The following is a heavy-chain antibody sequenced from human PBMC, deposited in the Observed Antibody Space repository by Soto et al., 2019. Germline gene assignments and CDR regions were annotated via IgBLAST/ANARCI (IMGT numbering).Heavy chain of an antibody. CDR1: GGTFSSYA. Sequence: QVQLVQSGAEVKKPGSSVKVSCKASGGTFSSYAISWVRQAPGQGLEWMGGIIPIFGTANYAQKFQGRVTITADESTSTAYMELSSLRSEDTAVYYCARDQYSGSYYHPYYYGMDVWGQGTTVTVSS. V-gene: IGHV1-69*01. CDR3: ARDQYSGSYYHPYYYGMDV. J-gene: IGHJ6*02. CDR2: IIPIFGTA. D-gene: IGHD1-26*01.